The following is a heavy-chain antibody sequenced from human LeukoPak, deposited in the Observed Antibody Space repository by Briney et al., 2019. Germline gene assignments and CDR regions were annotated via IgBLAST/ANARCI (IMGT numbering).Heavy chain of an antibody. D-gene: IGHD6-13*01. CDR3: ARGSPVRDSRYSSSWYLPNWFDP. CDR1: GDSIRSNNYY. V-gene: IGHV4-39*07. CDR2: IYDTGST. Sequence: PSETLSLTCTVSGDSIRSNNYYWGWIRQPPGKGLEWIGSIYDTGSTFYNPSLKSRVIISVDTSKNQFSLKLSSVTAADTAVYYCARGSPVRDSRYSSSWYLPNWFDPWGQGTLVTVSS. J-gene: IGHJ5*02.